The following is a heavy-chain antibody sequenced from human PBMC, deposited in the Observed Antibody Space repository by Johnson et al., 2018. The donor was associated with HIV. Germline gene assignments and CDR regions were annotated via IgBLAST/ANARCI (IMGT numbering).Heavy chain of an antibody. D-gene: IGHD2-21*01. Sequence: QLVESGGGVVQPGRSLRLSCAASGFTFSSYAMHWVRQAPGKGLEWVAVISYDGSKKYYADSVKGRFIISRDNSKNTLYLQMNSLTTEDTAAYYCARGGGCGGDCYSGFDAFDIWGQGTMVTVS. CDR1: GFTFSSYA. CDR3: ARGGGCGGDCYSGFDAFDI. V-gene: IGHV3-30*04. CDR2: ISYDGSKK. J-gene: IGHJ3*02.